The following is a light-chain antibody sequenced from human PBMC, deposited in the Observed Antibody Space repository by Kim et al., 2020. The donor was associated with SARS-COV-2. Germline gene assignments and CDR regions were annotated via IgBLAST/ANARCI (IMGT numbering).Light chain of an antibody. J-gene: IGLJ1*01. CDR1: TSDMGDFVS. CDR3: SSFASNTFYV. CDR2: DVR. V-gene: IGLV2-14*03. Sequence: GQSITTSCTATTSDMGDFVSVSWYQQYPCKAPKLIIYDVRNRPSGISDRFSASKSAHTASLTISGLQAEDEAEYFCSSFASNTFYVFGGGTKVTVL.